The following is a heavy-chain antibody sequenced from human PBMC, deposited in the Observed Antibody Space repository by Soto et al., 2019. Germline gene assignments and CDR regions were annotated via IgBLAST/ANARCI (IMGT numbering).Heavy chain of an antibody. CDR2: VTGGGHTT. Sequence: QPGGSLRLSCAASGFTFSRYAMSWVGQAPGKGLEWVSTVTGGGHTTYNADSVNGRFTISRDNSKNTLYLQMNNLRAEDTAIYYCASSSGDLDVYGMDIWGPGTTVTVSS. J-gene: IGHJ6*02. CDR3: ASSSGDLDVYGMDI. D-gene: IGHD3-10*01. CDR1: GFTFSRYA. V-gene: IGHV3-23*01.